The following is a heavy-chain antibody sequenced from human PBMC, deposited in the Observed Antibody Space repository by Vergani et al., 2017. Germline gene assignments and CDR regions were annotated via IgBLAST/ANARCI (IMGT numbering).Heavy chain of an antibody. J-gene: IGHJ6*02. CDR2: IIPILGIA. Sequence: QVQLVQSGAEVKKPGSSVKVSCKASGGTFSSYTISWVRQAPGQGLEWMGRIIPILGIANYAQKFQGRVTITADKSTSTAYMELSRLISEDTAVYYCARDNRDYDFWSGYYTGDGMDVWGQGTTVTVSS. CDR3: ARDNRDYDFWSGYYTGDGMDV. V-gene: IGHV1-69*08. CDR1: GGTFSSYT. D-gene: IGHD3-3*01.